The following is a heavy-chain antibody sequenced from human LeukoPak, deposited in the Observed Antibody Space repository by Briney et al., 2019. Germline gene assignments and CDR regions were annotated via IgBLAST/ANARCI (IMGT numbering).Heavy chain of an antibody. CDR3: ARDSQEMATTPFNWFDP. J-gene: IGHJ5*02. CDR2: INPNSGGT. Sequence: ASVKVSCKASGYTFTSYAMNWVRQSPGQGLEWMGWINPNSGGTNYAQKFQGRVTMTRDTSISTAYMELSRLRSDDTAVYYCARDSQEMATTPFNWFDPWGQGTLVTVSS. CDR1: GYTFTSYA. V-gene: IGHV1-2*02. D-gene: IGHD5-24*01.